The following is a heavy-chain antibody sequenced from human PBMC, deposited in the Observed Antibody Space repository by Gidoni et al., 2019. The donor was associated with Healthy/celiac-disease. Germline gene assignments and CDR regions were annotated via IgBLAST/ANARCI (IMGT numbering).Heavy chain of an antibody. J-gene: IGHJ4*02. CDR3: ARDFYSSGWYGSGNY. Sequence: EVQLVESGGGLVQPGGSRRLSCAASGFTLRSYSMNWVRQAPGKGLEWVSYISSSSSTIYYADSVKGRFTISRDNAKNSLYLQMNSLRDEDTAVYYCARDFYSSGWYGSGNYWGQGTLVTVSS. D-gene: IGHD6-19*01. V-gene: IGHV3-48*02. CDR2: ISSSSSTI. CDR1: GFTLRSYS.